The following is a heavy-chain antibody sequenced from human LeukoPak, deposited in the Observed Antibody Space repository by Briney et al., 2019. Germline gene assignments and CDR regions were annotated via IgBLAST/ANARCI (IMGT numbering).Heavy chain of an antibody. D-gene: IGHD3-22*01. CDR2: ISGSGGST. J-gene: IGHJ4*02. V-gene: IGHV3-23*01. Sequence: GGSLRLSCAASGFPFSSYAMSWVRQAPGQGLERVSAISGSGGSTYYADSVKGRFTISRDNSKNTLYLQMNSLRAEDTAVYYCANSGIVVAYKNWGQGTLVTVSS. CDR1: GFPFSSYA. CDR3: ANSGIVVAYKN.